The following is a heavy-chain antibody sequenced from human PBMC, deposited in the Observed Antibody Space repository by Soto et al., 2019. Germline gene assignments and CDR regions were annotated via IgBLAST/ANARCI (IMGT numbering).Heavy chain of an antibody. J-gene: IGHJ6*02. Sequence: CASVKVSCKASGYTFTSYDINWVRQATGQGLEWMGWINPNSGGTNYAQKFQGWVTMTRDTSISTAYMELSRLRSDDTAVYYCAREYYYFWRGSEYYYGMDVCAQATTVTGS. CDR1: GYTFTSYD. D-gene: IGHD3-3*01. V-gene: IGHV1-2*04. CDR2: INPNSGGT. CDR3: AREYYYFWRGSEYYYGMDV.